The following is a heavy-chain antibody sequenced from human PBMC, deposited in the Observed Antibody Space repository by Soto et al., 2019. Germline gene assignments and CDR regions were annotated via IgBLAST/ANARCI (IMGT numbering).Heavy chain of an antibody. J-gene: IGHJ4*02. D-gene: IGHD6-13*01. CDR2: IYTSGST. CDR3: AREESSSWYGLFDY. Sequence: QVQLQESGPGLVKPSETLSLTCTVSGGSISNYYWCWVRQPAGGGLEWIGRIYTSGSTNYNPSLKSRVTMAVDTSKNQFALKLRSVAAADTAVYYCAREESSSWYGLFDYWGQGTLVTVSS. CDR1: GGSISNYY. V-gene: IGHV4-4*07.